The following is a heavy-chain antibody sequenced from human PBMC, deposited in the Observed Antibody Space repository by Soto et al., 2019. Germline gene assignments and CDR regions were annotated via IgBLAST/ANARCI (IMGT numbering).Heavy chain of an antibody. V-gene: IGHV3-30*19. CDR2: TSYDGSNK. CDR3: ARWGTTGGLDV. CDR1: GFTFRSYV. J-gene: IGHJ4*02. D-gene: IGHD3-16*01. Sequence: QVQLVESGGGVVQPGTSLRLSCVGSGFTFRSYVIHWVRQAPGKGLEWVALTSYDGSNKYYDDSVKGRFTISRDNSRNTVDLQMDKLRLEDRALYYGARWGTTGGLDVWGQGTLVSVSS.